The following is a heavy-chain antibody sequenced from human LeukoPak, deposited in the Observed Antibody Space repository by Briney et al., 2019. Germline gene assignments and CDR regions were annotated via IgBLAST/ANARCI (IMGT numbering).Heavy chain of an antibody. CDR3: ARHLRYCSSTSCYWDRVDP. Sequence: PGESLKISCKGSGYSFTSYWIGWVRQMPGKGLEWMGIIYPGDSDTRYSPSFQGQVTISADKSISTAYLQWSSLKASDTAMYYCARHLRYCSSTSCYWDRVDPWGQGTLVTVSS. V-gene: IGHV5-51*01. CDR1: GYSFTSYW. J-gene: IGHJ5*02. CDR2: IYPGDSDT. D-gene: IGHD2-2*01.